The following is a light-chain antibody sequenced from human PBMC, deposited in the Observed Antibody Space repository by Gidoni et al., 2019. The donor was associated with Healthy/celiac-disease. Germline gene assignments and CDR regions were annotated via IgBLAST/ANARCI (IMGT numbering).Light chain of an antibody. CDR1: QSVRSSY. Sequence: EIVLTKSPGTLSLSPGERATLTCRASQSVRSSYLAWYQQKPGQAPMLLIFGASSRAPGIPDRFSGSGSGTDFTLTISRLEPEDFAVYYCQQYGSSPKTFGQGTKVEIK. CDR2: GAS. J-gene: IGKJ1*01. CDR3: QQYGSSPKT. V-gene: IGKV3-20*01.